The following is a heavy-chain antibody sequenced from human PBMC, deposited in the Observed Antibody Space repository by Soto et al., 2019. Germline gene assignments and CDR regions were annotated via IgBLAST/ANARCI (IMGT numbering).Heavy chain of an antibody. D-gene: IGHD3-10*01. CDR2: IYYSEST. Sequence: SETLSLTCTVSGGSISSYYWSWIRQPPGKGLEWIGYIYYSESTNYNPSLKSRVTISVDTSKNQFSLKLSSVTAADTAEYYCARGGYYGSGSYFPFDYWGQGTLVTVSS. V-gene: IGHV4-59*01. J-gene: IGHJ4*02. CDR3: ARGGYYGSGSYFPFDY. CDR1: GGSISSYY.